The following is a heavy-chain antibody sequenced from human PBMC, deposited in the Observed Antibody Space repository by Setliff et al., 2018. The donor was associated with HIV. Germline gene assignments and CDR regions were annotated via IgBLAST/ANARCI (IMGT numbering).Heavy chain of an antibody. CDR3: ARDSITGTTPAFDY. Sequence: PSETLSLTCTVSGGSVSSSTTYYWGWIRQPPGKGLEWIGSIYHSGSTYYNPSLKSRVTIPVDTSKNQFSLKLSSVTAADTAVYYCARDSITGTTPAFDYWGQGTLVTVSS. CDR1: GGSVSSSTTYY. V-gene: IGHV4-39*07. CDR2: IYHSGST. D-gene: IGHD1-20*01. J-gene: IGHJ4*02.